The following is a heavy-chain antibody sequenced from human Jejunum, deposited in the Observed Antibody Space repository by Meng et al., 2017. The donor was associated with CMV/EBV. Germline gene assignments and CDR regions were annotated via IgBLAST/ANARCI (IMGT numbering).Heavy chain of an antibody. Sequence: EVQWVESGGGLVQLGESLSLLCAVSGLRVSSYWMSWVRQAPGKGLEWVAHIREDGSDKLYVDSVKGRFTVSRDNSRNSLYLQMNNLKTEDTAVYFCATSRYSAGEYWGQGTLVTVSS. J-gene: IGHJ4*02. V-gene: IGHV3-7*02. D-gene: IGHD5-18*01. CDR2: IREDGSDK. CDR3: ATSRYSAGEY. CDR1: GLRVSSYW.